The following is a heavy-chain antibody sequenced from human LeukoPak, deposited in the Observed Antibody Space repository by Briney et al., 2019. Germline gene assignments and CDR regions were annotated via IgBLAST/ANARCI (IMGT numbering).Heavy chain of an antibody. CDR1: VFTFSSYS. V-gene: IGHV3-48*04. J-gene: IGHJ4*02. CDR2: ISSSSTR. Sequence: PGGTLRLSCSASVFTFSSYSMNGVREAPGKGLEGVSYISSSSTRYYADSVKGRFTISRDNAKNSLFLQMNSLRAGDTAVYYCARDPHYYDSSGHHYWGQGTLVTVSS. D-gene: IGHD3-22*01. CDR3: ARDPHYYDSSGHHY.